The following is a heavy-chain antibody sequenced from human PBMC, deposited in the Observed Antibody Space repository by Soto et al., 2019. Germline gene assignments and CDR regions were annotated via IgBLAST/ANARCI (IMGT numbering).Heavy chain of an antibody. CDR2: IGWNTGNI. J-gene: IGHJ4*02. V-gene: IGHV3-9*01. D-gene: IGHD4-4*01. CDR3: AKARAGYRHRDFDS. CDR1: GFNFDNFA. Sequence: GGSLRLSCAASGFNFDNFAMHWVRQAPGKGLEWVSGIGWNTGNIGYGDSVEGRFTISRDNAKKTLYLQMDSLRSEDTALYYCAKARAGYRHRDFDSWGQGTLVTSPQ.